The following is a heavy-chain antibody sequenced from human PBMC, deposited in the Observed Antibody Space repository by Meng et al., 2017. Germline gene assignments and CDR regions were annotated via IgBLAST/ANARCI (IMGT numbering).Heavy chain of an antibody. CDR3: ATRNDYGDYVRRYNAFDI. D-gene: IGHD4-17*01. CDR2: IYHSGST. V-gene: IGHV4-38-2*01. CDR1: GYSISSGYY. Sequence: GSLSLTCAVSGYSISSGYYWGWIRQPPGKGLEWIGSIYHSGSTYYNPSLKSRVTISVDTSKNQFSLKLSSVTAADTAVYYCATRNDYGDYVRRYNAFDIWGQGTMVTVSS. J-gene: IGHJ3*02.